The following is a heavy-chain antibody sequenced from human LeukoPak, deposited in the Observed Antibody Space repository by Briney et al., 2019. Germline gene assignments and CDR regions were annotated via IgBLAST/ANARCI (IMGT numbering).Heavy chain of an antibody. D-gene: IGHD3-9*01. CDR1: GXSFTSYW. CDR2: IYPGDSDT. J-gene: IGHJ4*02. V-gene: IGHV5-51*01. Sequence: GESLKISFKGSGXSFTSYWIGWVRQMPGKGLEWMGIIYPGDSDTRYSPSFQGQVTISADKSISTAYLQWSSLKASDTAMYYCARHGGEYYDILTGYPEQIDYWGQGTLVTVSS. CDR3: ARHGGEYYDILTGYPEQIDY.